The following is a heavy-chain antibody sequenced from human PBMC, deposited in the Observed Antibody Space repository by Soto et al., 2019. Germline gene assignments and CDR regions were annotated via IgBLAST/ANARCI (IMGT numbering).Heavy chain of an antibody. CDR2: ISYYSGSI. V-gene: IGHV3-9*01. D-gene: IGHD2-15*01. CDR3: AKSMGGTANGIDV. CDR1: GFNFYDYG. Sequence: EVQLVESGGGLVQPGRSLRLSCAASGFNFYDYGMHWVGQAPGKGLEWVSGISYYSGSIGYADSVKGRFTISRDNAKNSLYLQMNSLRAEDTALYYCAKSMGGTANGIDVWGQGTTVTLSS. J-gene: IGHJ6*02.